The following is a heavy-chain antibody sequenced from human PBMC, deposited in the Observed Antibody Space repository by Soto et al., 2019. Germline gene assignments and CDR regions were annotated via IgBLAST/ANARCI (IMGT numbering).Heavy chain of an antibody. D-gene: IGHD1-26*01. J-gene: IGHJ5*02. CDR1: GFKFNDYD. Sequence: PGGSLRLSCAASGFKFNDYDMAWVRPAPEKGLEWIASIGTSSPGTRLTYPDSRTGRFTISRDDAYASLYLQIHRLTAEETALYYCAGDFMYTGSFEHWGQGTLVTVSS. V-gene: IGHV3-48*03. CDR2: IGTSSPGTRL. CDR3: AGDFMYTGSFEH.